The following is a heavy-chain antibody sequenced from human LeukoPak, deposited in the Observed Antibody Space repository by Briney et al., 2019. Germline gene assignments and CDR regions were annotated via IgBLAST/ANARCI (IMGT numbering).Heavy chain of an antibody. J-gene: IGHJ4*02. V-gene: IGHV1-69*05. D-gene: IGHD5-24*01. CDR3: ARGSGDGYNFGH. CDR2: IIPIFGTA. Sequence: SVKVSCKASGGTFSSYAISWVRQAPGQGLEWVGGIIPIFGTANYAQKFQGRVTITTDESTSTAYMELSSLRSEDTAVYYCARGSGDGYNFGHWGQGTLVTVSS. CDR1: GGTFSSYA.